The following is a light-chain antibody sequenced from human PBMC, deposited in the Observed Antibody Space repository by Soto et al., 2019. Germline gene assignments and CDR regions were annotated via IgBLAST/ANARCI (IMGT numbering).Light chain of an antibody. Sequence: EIVMTQSPATLSVSPGERVTLSCRARQSVGSNLAWYQQKPGQAPRLLIYGASSRATGIPDRFSGSGSGTDFTLSISRLEVEDFAVYHCQQYGNAPITFGQGTRLEIK. V-gene: IGKV3-20*01. J-gene: IGKJ5*01. CDR3: QQYGNAPIT. CDR1: QSVGSN. CDR2: GAS.